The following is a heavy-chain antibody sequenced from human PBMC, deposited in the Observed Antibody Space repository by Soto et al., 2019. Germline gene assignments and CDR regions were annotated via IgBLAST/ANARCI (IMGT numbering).Heavy chain of an antibody. CDR1: GYTFTGSY. D-gene: IGHD6-6*01. CDR2: INPNRDGT. Sequence: ASVKVSWNASGYTFTGSYMHWVRQATGQGLEGRGWINPNRDGTDYAQKFQGMVTVTRDTSISTAYMELSRLRSDATAVSYCARRYSRSSPHVYFDYCGQGTLVADAS. V-gene: IGHV1-2*02. J-gene: IGHJ4*02. CDR3: ARRYSRSSPHVYFDY.